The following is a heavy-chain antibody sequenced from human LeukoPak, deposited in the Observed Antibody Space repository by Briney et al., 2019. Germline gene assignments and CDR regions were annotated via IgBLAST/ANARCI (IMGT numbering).Heavy chain of an antibody. CDR1: GYTFTSYY. Sequence: ASVKVSCKASGYTFTSYYMHWVRQAPGQGLEWMGIINPSGGSTSYAQKFQGRVTMIRGTSTSTVYMELSRLRSDDTAVYYCARDAFWTHDAFDIWGQGTMVTVSS. D-gene: IGHD3/OR15-3a*01. V-gene: IGHV1-46*01. J-gene: IGHJ3*02. CDR3: ARDAFWTHDAFDI. CDR2: INPSGGST.